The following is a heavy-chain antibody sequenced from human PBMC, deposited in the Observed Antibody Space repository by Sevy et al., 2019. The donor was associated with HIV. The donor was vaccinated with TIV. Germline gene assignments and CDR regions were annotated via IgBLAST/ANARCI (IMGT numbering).Heavy chain of an antibody. Sequence: GGSLRLSCTASGFTFSSYDMNWVRQAPGKGLEWVSKISSSGSSIYYADSVKGRFTISRDNAKNSLNLQMNSLRADDTAVYYCTGNGGAFDNGFDPWGQGTLVTVSS. CDR1: GFTFSSYD. CDR3: TGNGGAFDNGFDP. CDR2: ISSSGSSI. D-gene: IGHD2-8*01. J-gene: IGHJ5*02. V-gene: IGHV3-48*03.